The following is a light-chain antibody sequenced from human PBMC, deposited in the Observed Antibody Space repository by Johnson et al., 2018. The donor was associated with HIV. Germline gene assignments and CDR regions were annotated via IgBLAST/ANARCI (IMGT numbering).Light chain of an antibody. J-gene: IGLJ1*01. CDR2: DNT. V-gene: IGLV1-51*01. CDR3: GTWDSSLSAYV. CDR1: SSNIGINY. Sequence: PVLTQPPSVSAAPRQKVTISCSGSSSNIGINYVSWYQQLPGTAPKLLIYDNTKRPSGIPDRFSGSKSGTSATLGITGLQTGDEADYYCGTWDSSLSAYVFGTGTKVTVL.